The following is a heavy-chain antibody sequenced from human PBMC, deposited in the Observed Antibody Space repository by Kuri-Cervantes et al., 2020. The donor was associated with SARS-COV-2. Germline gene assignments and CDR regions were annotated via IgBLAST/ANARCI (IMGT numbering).Heavy chain of an antibody. Sequence: ETLSLTCVASGLPFSNAWMSWVRQAPGKGLEWVGRIKSKIDGGTTDHAAPVKGRFTISRDDSKNTLYLQMNSLKTEDTAVYYCTTETSSGWFGWFDPWGQGTLVTVSS. V-gene: IGHV3-15*01. CDR2: IKSKIDGGTT. J-gene: IGHJ5*02. D-gene: IGHD6-19*01. CDR3: TTETSSGWFGWFDP. CDR1: GLPFSNAW.